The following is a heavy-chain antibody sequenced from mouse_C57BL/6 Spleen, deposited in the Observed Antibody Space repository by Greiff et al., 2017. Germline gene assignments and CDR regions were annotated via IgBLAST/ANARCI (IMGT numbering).Heavy chain of an antibody. V-gene: IGHV1-15*01. CDR1: GYTFTDYE. CDR2: IDPETGGT. CDR3: TRFGYYVDWFAY. Sequence: VQLQQSGAELVRPGASVTLSCKASGYTFTDYEMHWVKQTPVHGLEWIGAIDPETGGTAYNQKFKGKAILTADKSSSTAYMELRSLTSEDSAVYYCTRFGYYVDWFAYWGQGTLVTVSA. J-gene: IGHJ3*01. D-gene: IGHD2-3*01.